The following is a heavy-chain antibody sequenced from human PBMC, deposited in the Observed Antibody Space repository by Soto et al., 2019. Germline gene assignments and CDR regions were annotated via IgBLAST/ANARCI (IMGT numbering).Heavy chain of an antibody. CDR1: GGSISSGDYY. Sequence: SETLSLTCTVSGGSISSGDYYWSWIRQPPGKGLEWIGYIYYSGSTYYNPSLKSRVTITWDMSTSTAYMELSSLRSEDTAVYYCAAEYYYGSSDPKGRIDWGQGTLVTVSS. J-gene: IGHJ4*02. D-gene: IGHD3-22*01. V-gene: IGHV4-30-4*01. CDR3: AAEYYYGSSDPKGRID. CDR2: IYYSGST.